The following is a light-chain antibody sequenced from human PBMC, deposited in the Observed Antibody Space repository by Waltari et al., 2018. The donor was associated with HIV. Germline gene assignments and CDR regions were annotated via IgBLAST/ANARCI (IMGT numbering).Light chain of an antibody. V-gene: IGLV1-47*01. CDR2: RNN. Sequence: QSVLTPPPSASEPPGQRVTISCSGSSSNIGSNYVYWYQHHPGTAHKLLIYRNNQRPSGVPDRVPGSESSTSATLAMSGLRSEDEDEDYCAGWGDSLTSLVFGTGTKVTVL. CDR1: SSNIGSNY. CDR3: AGWGDSLTSLV. J-gene: IGLJ1*01.